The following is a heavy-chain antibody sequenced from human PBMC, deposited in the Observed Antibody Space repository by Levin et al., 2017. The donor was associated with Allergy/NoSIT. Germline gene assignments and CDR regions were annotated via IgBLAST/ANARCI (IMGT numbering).Heavy chain of an antibody. D-gene: IGHD3/OR15-3a*01. J-gene: IGHJ3*02. CDR2: IYYSGST. CDR3: ARGGNYDFWTDDGAFDI. Sequence: SQTLSLTCTVSGGSIRSGGYYWSWIRQHPGKGLEWIGYIYYSGSTYYNPSLKSRVTISVDTSKNQFSLKLSSVTAADTAVYYCARGGNYDFWTDDGAFDIWGQGTMVTVSS. CDR1: GGSIRSGGYY. V-gene: IGHV4-31*03.